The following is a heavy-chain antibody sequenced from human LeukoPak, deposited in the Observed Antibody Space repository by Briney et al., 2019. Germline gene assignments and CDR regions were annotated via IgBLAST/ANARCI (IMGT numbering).Heavy chain of an antibody. V-gene: IGHV3-48*04. Sequence: PGGSLRLSCAASGFTFSTYSMNWVRQAPGKGLEWVSYISSSSFTIYYADSVKGRFTISRDNAKSSLYLQMNSLRAEDTAVYYCAREICGSDCYSTFDYWGQGALVTVSS. CDR2: ISSSSFTI. D-gene: IGHD2-21*02. CDR1: GFTFSTYS. J-gene: IGHJ4*02. CDR3: AREICGSDCYSTFDY.